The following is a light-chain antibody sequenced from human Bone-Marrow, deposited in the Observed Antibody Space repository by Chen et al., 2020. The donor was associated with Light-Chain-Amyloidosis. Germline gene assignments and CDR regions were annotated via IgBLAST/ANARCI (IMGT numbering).Light chain of an antibody. J-gene: IGLJ2*01. V-gene: IGLV1-40*01. CDR2: GNT. CDR1: TSNIGAGYG. Sequence: GAPGQRVTISCTGSTSNIGAGYGVHWYQQVPGTAPKLLIYGNTNRPSGVPDRFSASKSGTSASLAITGLQAEDGADYYCQSYDSSLSSSVFGGGTKLTVL. CDR3: QSYDSSLSSSV.